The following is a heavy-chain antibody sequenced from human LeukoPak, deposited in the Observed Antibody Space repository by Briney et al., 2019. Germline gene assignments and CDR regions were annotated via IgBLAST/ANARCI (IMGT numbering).Heavy chain of an antibody. CDR2: IYHTGST. D-gene: IGHD3-3*01. Sequence: SETLSLTCTVSGGSISSDSYYWGWIRQPPGKGLEWIGSIYHTGSTYYNPSLKSRVTMSVETSKKQFSLKLSSVTAADMAVYYCARSTRGYDFWSGYYPLDSWGQGTLVTVSS. CDR1: GGSISSDSYY. J-gene: IGHJ4*02. CDR3: ARSTRGYDFWSGYYPLDS. V-gene: IGHV4-39*01.